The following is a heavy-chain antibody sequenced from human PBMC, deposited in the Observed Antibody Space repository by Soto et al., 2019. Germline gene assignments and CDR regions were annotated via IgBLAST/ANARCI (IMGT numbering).Heavy chain of an antibody. CDR2: ISGSGGST. CDR3: AKLIASIAAVYYFDY. CDR1: GFTFSSYA. Sequence: GGSLRLSCAASGFTFSSYAMSWVRQAPGKGLEWVSAISGSGGSTYYADSVKGRFTTSRDNSKNTLYLQMNSLRAEDTAVYYCAKLIASIAAVYYFDYWGQGTLVTVSS. D-gene: IGHD6-13*01. V-gene: IGHV3-23*01. J-gene: IGHJ4*02.